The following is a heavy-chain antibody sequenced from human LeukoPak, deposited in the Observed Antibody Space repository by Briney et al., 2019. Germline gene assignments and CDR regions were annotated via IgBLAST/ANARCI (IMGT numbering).Heavy chain of an antibody. J-gene: IGHJ4*02. CDR2: ISSSSSYT. D-gene: IGHD5-12*01. CDR3: ARDLRGYTGYDYYDY. CDR1: GFTFSDYY. V-gene: IGHV3-11*06. Sequence: PGGSLRLSCAASGFTFSDYYMSWIRQAPGKGLEWVSYISSSSSYTNYADSVRGRFTISRDNAKNSLCLQMNSLRAEDTAVCYCARDLRGYTGYDYYDYWGQGTLVTVSS.